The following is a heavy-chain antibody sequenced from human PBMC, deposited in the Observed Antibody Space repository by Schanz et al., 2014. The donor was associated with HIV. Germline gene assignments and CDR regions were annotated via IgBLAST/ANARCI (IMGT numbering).Heavy chain of an antibody. Sequence: EVQVVDSGGGLVKPGGSLRLSCVVSGFTFDSYTMNWVRQAPGKGLDRVSTISGSGDNTFYADSVKGRFTISRDSSKNTLYLQMNGLRAEDTAVYYCARGVPAHSSGWYLDYWGQGTLVIVSS. D-gene: IGHD6-19*01. CDR3: ARGVPAHSSGWYLDY. CDR1: GFTFDSYT. CDR2: ISGSGDNT. J-gene: IGHJ4*02. V-gene: IGHV3-23*04.